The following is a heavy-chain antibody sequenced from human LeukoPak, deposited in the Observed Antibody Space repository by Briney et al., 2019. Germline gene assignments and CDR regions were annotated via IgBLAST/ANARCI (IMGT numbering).Heavy chain of an antibody. CDR1: GFTFSSYA. J-gene: IGHJ5*02. CDR2: IRGSGGST. Sequence: GGSLRLSCAASGFTFSSYAMTWVRQAPGKGLEWVSAIRGSGGSTYYADSVKGRFTISRDNSKNPLHLQMSSLRAEDTAVYYCAKDLITMVRGVTWFDPWGQGTLVTVSS. V-gene: IGHV3-23*01. D-gene: IGHD3-10*01. CDR3: AKDLITMVRGVTWFDP.